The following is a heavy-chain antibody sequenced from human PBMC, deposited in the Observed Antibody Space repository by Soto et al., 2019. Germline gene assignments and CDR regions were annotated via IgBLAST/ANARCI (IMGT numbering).Heavy chain of an antibody. Sequence: EASVKVSCKASGYTFTSNYIHWVRQAPGQGPEWMGIVNPSDGYTNYAQKFQGRVTMTRDTSTSTVYMDLSSLRSEDTAVYYCARGLNGYLHYFDYWGQGTPVTVSS. CDR1: GYTFTSNY. V-gene: IGHV1-46*01. D-gene: IGHD5-18*01. J-gene: IGHJ4*02. CDR2: VNPSDGYT. CDR3: ARGLNGYLHYFDY.